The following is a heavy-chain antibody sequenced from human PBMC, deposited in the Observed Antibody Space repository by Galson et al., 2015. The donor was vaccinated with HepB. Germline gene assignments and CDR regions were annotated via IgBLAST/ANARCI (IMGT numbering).Heavy chain of an antibody. J-gene: IGHJ5*01. Sequence: QSGAEVKKPGESLKISCQGSGYRFTSSWIGWVRQTPGKGLEWMGSIYPGDSDTRDSPSFQGQVTISADKSTSTAYLQWSSLKASDTAMYYCARHLGYTSNWYEFWGQGTLVTVSS. D-gene: IGHD6-13*01. CDR3: ARHLGYTSNWYEF. CDR1: GYRFTSSW. V-gene: IGHV5-51*01. CDR2: IYPGDSDT.